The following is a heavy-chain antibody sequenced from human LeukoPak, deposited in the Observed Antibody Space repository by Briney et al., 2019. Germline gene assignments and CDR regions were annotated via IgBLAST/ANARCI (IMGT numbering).Heavy chain of an antibody. CDR1: GYTFTGYY. Sequence: ASVKVSCKASGYTFTGYYMHWVRQAPGQGLEWMGWINPNSGGTNYAQKFQGRVTMTRDTSISTAYMDLSRLRSDDTAVYYCARDRYYYDSSGPEHMDVWGKGTTVTVSS. CDR3: ARDRYYYDSSGPEHMDV. J-gene: IGHJ6*03. CDR2: INPNSGGT. V-gene: IGHV1-2*02. D-gene: IGHD3-22*01.